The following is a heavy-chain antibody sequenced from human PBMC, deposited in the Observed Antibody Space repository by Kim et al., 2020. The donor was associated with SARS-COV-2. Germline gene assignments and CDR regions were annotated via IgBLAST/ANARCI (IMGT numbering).Heavy chain of an antibody. CDR3: ARHFGSGYYYGFDY. D-gene: IGHD3-22*01. J-gene: IGHJ4*02. Sequence: PSLQRLAALSVDTSKNRFSLKLSSVTAADTAVYYCARHFGSGYYYGFDYWGQGTLVTVSS. V-gene: IGHV4-59*08.